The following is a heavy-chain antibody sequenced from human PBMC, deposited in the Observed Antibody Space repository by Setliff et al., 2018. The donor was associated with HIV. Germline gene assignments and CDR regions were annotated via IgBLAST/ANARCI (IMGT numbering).Heavy chain of an antibody. CDR3: ARSTEPAFIDAFDI. D-gene: IGHD4-17*01. CDR1: GYSFSSHW. CDR2: IYPDDSDT. J-gene: IGHJ3*02. Sequence: GESLKISCKASGYSFSSHWIGWVRQMPGKGLEWVGIIYPDDSDTRYSPSFQGQVTISADKSISTAYLQWSGLKASDTAMYYCARSTEPAFIDAFDIWGQGTMVTVSS. V-gene: IGHV5-51*01.